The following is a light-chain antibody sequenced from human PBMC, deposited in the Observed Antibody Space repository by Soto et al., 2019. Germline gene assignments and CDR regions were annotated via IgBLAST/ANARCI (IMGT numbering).Light chain of an antibody. CDR2: DAS. J-gene: IGKJ1*01. CDR1: QSVGTF. V-gene: IGKV3-11*01. CDR3: QQCNSRPKWT. Sequence: EIVLTQSPATLSLSPGERATLSCRASQSVGTFFAWYHQKPGQEPRLLIYDASNRATGIPARFSGSGAGTDFTLTISSLEPEDFAVYYRQQCNSRPKWTFGQGTKVEI.